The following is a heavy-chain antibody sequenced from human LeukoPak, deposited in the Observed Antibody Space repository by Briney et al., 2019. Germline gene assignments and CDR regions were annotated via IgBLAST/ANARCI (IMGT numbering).Heavy chain of an antibody. CDR3: ARAGWVQLERRNAFDI. Sequence: ASVKVSCKASGGTFSSYAISWVRQAPGQGLEWMGGIIPIFGTANYAQKFQGRVTITTDESTSTAYMELSSLRSEDTAVYYCARAGWVQLERRNAFDIWGQGTMVTVSS. CDR2: IIPIFGTA. J-gene: IGHJ3*02. D-gene: IGHD1-1*01. CDR1: GGTFSSYA. V-gene: IGHV1-69*05.